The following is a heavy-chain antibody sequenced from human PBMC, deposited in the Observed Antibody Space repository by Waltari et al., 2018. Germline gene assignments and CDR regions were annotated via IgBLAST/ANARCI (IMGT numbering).Heavy chain of an antibody. V-gene: IGHV1-69*12. CDR1: GGTFSSYA. D-gene: IGHD1-1*01. Sequence: QVQLVQSGAEVKKPGSSVKATCKVSGGTFSSYAISWVRQAPGQGPEWMGGIIPIFGTANYAQKFQGRVTITADESTSTAYMELSSLRSEDTAVYYCARGGLQLNYFDYWGQGTLVTVSS. CDR2: IIPIFGTA. CDR3: ARGGLQLNYFDY. J-gene: IGHJ4*02.